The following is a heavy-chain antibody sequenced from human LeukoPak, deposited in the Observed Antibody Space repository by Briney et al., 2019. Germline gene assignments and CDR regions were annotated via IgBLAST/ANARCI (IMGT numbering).Heavy chain of an antibody. V-gene: IGHV4-61*02. Sequence: SETLSLTCTVSGGSISSGGYYWSWIRQPAGKGLEWIGRIYNTGSTNYNPSLKSRVTISVDTSKNQFSLKLSSVTAADTAVYYCAREGATRDNWFDPWGQGTLVTVSS. CDR3: AREGATRDNWFDP. CDR1: GGSISSGGYY. CDR2: IYNTGST. D-gene: IGHD1-26*01. J-gene: IGHJ5*02.